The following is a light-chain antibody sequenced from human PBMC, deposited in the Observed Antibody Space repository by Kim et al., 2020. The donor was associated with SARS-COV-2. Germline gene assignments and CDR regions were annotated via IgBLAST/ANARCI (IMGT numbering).Light chain of an antibody. CDR3: QVWDSTSDHVV. J-gene: IGLJ2*01. CDR2: YDS. V-gene: IGLV3-21*04. CDR1: NIGDKH. Sequence: SYELTQPPSVSVAPGKTARMTCGGNNIGDKHVHWYQQKPGQTTAVVIQYDSDRHSGIPERFSGSNSGNTATLTISRVEAGDEDDYYCQVWDSTSDHVVFSGGTKVTVL.